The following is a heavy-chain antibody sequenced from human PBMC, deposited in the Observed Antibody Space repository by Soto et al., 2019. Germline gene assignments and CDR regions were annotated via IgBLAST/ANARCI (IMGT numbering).Heavy chain of an antibody. D-gene: IGHD4-4*01. Sequence: QLQLQESGSGLVKPSQTLSLTCAVSGGSINTATHSWSWIRQPPGKGLEWIGYIYHSGSTYYNPSVKSRVTISIDQSTNPFSLRLSSVTAADTAVYYCARGGGVTTTGDDYWGQGILVTVSS. J-gene: IGHJ4*02. CDR3: ARGGGVTTTGDDY. CDR2: IYHSGST. CDR1: GGSINTATHS. V-gene: IGHV4-30-2*01.